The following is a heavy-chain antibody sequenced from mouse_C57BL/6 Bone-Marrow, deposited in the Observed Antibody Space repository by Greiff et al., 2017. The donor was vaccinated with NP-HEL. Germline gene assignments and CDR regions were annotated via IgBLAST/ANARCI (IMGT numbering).Heavy chain of an antibody. J-gene: IGHJ2*01. CDR1: GYTFTSYW. V-gene: IGHV1-64*01. CDR2: IHPNSGST. CDR3: ASNYDFDY. D-gene: IGHD2-1*01. Sequence: VQLQQSGAELVKPGASVKLSCKASGYTFTSYWMHWVKQRPGQGLEWIGMIHPNSGSTNYNEKFKSKATLTVDKSSSTAYMRLSSLTSEDSAVYYCASNYDFDYWGQGTTLTVSS.